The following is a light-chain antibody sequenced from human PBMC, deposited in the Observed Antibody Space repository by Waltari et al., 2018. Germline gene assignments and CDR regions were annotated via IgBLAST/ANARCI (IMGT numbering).Light chain of an antibody. CDR2: EVS. Sequence: GSWYQQPPATAPKLIIFEVSSRPSGVPGRFSGSKSGSTASLTISGLQAEDEGDYYCSSYTPSATLLFAGGTKLTVL. V-gene: IGLV2-18*02. CDR3: SSYTPSATLL. J-gene: IGLJ2*01.